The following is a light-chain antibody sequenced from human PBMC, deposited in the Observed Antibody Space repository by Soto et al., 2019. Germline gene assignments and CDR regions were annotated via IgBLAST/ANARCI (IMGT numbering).Light chain of an antibody. J-gene: IGKJ1*01. CDR3: QQYYNWPRT. V-gene: IGKV3-15*01. CDR1: QGVSSK. Sequence: EIVMTQSPATLSVSPGERATLSCRASQGVSSKLAWFQQKPGQAPSLLIYGASTRAAGLPARFSGSGSGTEFTLTISSLQSEVFAVYYCQQYYNWPRTFGQGTKVEMK. CDR2: GAS.